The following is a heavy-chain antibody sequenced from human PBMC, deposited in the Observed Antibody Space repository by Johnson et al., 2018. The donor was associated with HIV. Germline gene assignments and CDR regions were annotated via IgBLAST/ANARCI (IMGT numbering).Heavy chain of an antibody. CDR2: ISSGGST. V-gene: IGHV3-66*01. J-gene: IGHJ3*02. D-gene: IGHD3-16*01. CDR3: ARDQGWGDAFDI. CDR1: GFTVSSNY. Sequence: VQLVASGGGVVQPGGSLRLSCAASGFTVSSNYMSWVRQAPGKGLEWVSVISSGGSTYYTDSVKGRFTISRDYAKNSLYLQMNSLRAEDTAVYYCARDQGWGDAFDIWGQGTMVIVSS.